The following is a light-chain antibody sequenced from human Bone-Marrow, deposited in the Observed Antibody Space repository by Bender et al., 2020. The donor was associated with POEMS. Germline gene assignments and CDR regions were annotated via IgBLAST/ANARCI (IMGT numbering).Light chain of an antibody. CDR3: AAGDDSMKGVI. J-gene: IGLJ2*01. CDR2: SSH. CDR1: SSNIGAHA. Sequence: QSVLTQPPSASGTPGQRVTISCSGGSSNIGAHAVNWYQHLPGTAPKLRIYSSHRRPSGVPDRFSGSKSGTTASLAISPLQSEDETDYYCAAGDDSMKGVIFGGGTKVTVL. V-gene: IGLV1-44*01.